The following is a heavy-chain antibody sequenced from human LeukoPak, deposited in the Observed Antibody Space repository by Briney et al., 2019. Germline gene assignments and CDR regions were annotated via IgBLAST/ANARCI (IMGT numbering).Heavy chain of an antibody. CDR2: IYYSGST. Sequence: SETLSLTCAVSGGSISSGGYSWSWIRQPPGKGLEWIGYIYYSGSTYYNPSLKSRVTISVDTSKNQFSLKLSSVTAADTAVYYCAKDIMAVPKGYYFDYWGQGTLVTVSS. CDR3: AKDIMAVPKGYYFDY. CDR1: GGSISSGGYS. V-gene: IGHV4-30-4*07. D-gene: IGHD4-17*01. J-gene: IGHJ4*02.